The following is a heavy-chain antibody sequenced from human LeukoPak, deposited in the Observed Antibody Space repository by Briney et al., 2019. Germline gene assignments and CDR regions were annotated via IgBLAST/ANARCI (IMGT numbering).Heavy chain of an antibody. CDR3: ARAGPPSYGMDV. Sequence: ASVKVSCTASGYTFTSYAMHWVRQAPGQRLEWMGWINAGNGNTKYSQKFQGRVTITRDTSASTAYMELSSLRSEDTAVYYCARAGPPSYGMDVWGQGTTVTVSS. CDR2: INAGNGNT. V-gene: IGHV1-3*01. CDR1: GYTFTSYA. D-gene: IGHD1-14*01. J-gene: IGHJ6*02.